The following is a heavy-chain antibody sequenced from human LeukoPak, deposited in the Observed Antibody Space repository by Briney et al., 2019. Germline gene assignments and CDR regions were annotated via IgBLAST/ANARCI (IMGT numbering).Heavy chain of an antibody. Sequence: GESLKISCKGSGYIFTNYWIGWVRQMPGKGLEWMGIIYPGDSDTRYSLSFQGQVTMSADKSISTAYLQWSSLKASDTAIYYCARYTLGVRGAEFDPWGQGTLVTVSS. CDR2: IYPGDSDT. J-gene: IGHJ5*02. CDR3: ARYTLGVRGAEFDP. CDR1: GYIFTNYW. V-gene: IGHV5-51*01. D-gene: IGHD3-10*01.